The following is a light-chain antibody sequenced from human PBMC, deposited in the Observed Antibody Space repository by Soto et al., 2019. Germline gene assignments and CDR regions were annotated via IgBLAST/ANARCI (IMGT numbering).Light chain of an antibody. CDR1: QSISSW. Sequence: QMTLSPGTPSASVGDSVTIXXRASQSISSWLAWYQQKPGKAPKIXIYDASSLESGVPSRFSGSGAGTEFTLTISSLQPDDVATYCCQHYKSYSEAFGQGTKVDIK. CDR3: QHYKSYSEA. J-gene: IGKJ1*01. V-gene: IGKV1-5*01. CDR2: DAS.